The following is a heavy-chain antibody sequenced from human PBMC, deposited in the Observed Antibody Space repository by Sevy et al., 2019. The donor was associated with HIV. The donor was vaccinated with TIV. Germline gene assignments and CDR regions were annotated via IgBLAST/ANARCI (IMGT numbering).Heavy chain of an antibody. V-gene: IGHV1-18*01. CDR1: GYTFTTYR. CDR2: ISPNNGDT. J-gene: IGHJ4*02. Sequence: ASVKVSCKVSGYTFTTYRITWVRQAPGQGLESMGWISPNNGDTYYAQKFQGRVTLITDTSTTTAFMVLRSLRSDDTAIYYCARAYCSGGRCYSLAFWGQGTLVAVSS. D-gene: IGHD2-15*01. CDR3: ARAYCSGGRCYSLAF.